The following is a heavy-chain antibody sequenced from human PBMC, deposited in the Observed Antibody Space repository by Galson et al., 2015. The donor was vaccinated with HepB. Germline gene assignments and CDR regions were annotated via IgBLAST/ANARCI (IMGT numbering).Heavy chain of an antibody. J-gene: IGHJ4*02. CDR3: AKDGIMVANNPYHFHY. D-gene: IGHD2-15*01. CDR2: ITSSGGNR. V-gene: IGHV3-23*01. CDR1: GFSFTRYA. Sequence: SLRLSCAASGFSFTRYAMNWVRQAPGKGLEWVSSITSSGGNRYYADSVKGRFTVSRDNSKNTPLLQLNSLRAEDTARYFCAKDGIMVANNPYHFHYWGQGTLVIVSS.